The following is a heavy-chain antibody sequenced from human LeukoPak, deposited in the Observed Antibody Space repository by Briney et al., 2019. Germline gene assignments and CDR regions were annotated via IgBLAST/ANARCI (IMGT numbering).Heavy chain of an antibody. V-gene: IGHV3-48*02. CDR3: ASRDYFDY. CDR2: INADSGTT. Sequence: GGSLRLSCAVSGFTFSTKSMNWVRQAQGKGLEWVSYINADSGTTYYADSVKGRFTISRDNAKNSLYPQMNSLRDEDTAVYYCASRDYFDYWGHGTLVSVSS. CDR1: GFTFSTKS. J-gene: IGHJ4*01.